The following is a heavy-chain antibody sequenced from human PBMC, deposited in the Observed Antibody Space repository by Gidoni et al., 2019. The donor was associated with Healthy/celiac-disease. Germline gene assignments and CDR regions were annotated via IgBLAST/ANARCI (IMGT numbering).Heavy chain of an antibody. D-gene: IGHD3-10*01. Sequence: EVQLVESGGGLVKPGGSLRLSCAASGFSFSNAWMSWVRQAPGKGLEWVGRIKSKTDGGTTDYAAPLKGRFTISRDDSKNTLYLQMNSLKTEDTAMYYCTTASPWFPGKETFDYWGQGTLVTVSS. CDR2: IKSKTDGGTT. CDR1: GFSFSNAW. CDR3: TTASPWFPGKETFDY. V-gene: IGHV3-15*01. J-gene: IGHJ4*02.